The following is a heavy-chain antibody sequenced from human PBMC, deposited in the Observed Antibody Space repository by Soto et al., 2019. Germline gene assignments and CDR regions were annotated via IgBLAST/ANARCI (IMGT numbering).Heavy chain of an antibody. Sequence: SGGSLRLSXAASGFAFSAYDMHWVRQTTGKGLEWVSAIGAADDPYYLGSVKGRFTISRENAKNSLYLQMNSLRAEDTAVYYCARAYSGRLPRRADYYFAMDVWGQGTTVTVS. CDR3: ARAYSGRLPRRADYYFAMDV. J-gene: IGHJ6*02. D-gene: IGHD2-15*01. V-gene: IGHV3-13*05. CDR2: IGAADDP. CDR1: GFAFSAYD.